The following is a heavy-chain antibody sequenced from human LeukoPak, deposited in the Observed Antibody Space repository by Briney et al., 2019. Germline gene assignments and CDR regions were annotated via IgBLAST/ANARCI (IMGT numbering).Heavy chain of an antibody. Sequence: SETLSRTCTVSGGSMIRTDYYWGWIRQPPGKGLEWIGSVYHSGTTYFNPSLESRVSVSVDTSKSQFSLRLSSVTAADTAVYYCATSYGSNFYWGQGTPVTVSS. CDR2: VYHSGTT. V-gene: IGHV4-39*01. CDR3: ATSYGSNFY. CDR1: GGSMIRTDYY. J-gene: IGHJ4*02. D-gene: IGHD6-19*01.